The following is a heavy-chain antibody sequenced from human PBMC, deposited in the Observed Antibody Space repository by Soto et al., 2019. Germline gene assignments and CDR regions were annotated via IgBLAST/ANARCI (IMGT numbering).Heavy chain of an antibody. V-gene: IGHV3-48*03. CDR1: GFTFSSYE. CDR3: ARGPPRSSWYRANYYYYYGMDV. CDR2: ISSSGSTI. J-gene: IGHJ6*02. D-gene: IGHD6-13*01. Sequence: PGGSLRLSCVASGFTFSSYEMNWVRQAPGKGLEWVSYISSSGSTIYYADSVKGRFTISRDNAKNSLYLQMNSLRAEDTAVYYCARGPPRSSWYRANYYYYYGMDVWGQGATVTVSS.